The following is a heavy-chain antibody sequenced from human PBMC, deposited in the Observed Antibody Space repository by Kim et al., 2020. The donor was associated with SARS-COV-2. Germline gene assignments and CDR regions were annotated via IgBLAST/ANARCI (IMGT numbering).Heavy chain of an antibody. J-gene: IGHJ6*03. CDR2: FISYGRRT. CDR1: GFTFSTYW. V-gene: IGHV3-74*01. D-gene: IGHD2-2*01. Sequence: GGSLRLSCAASGFTFSTYWMYLVRQAPGKGLVWVSRFISYGRRTDYADSVKGRFTISRDNAKNTLYLQMNSLRAEDTAVYYCVRPSSTSCPCYYMNFWGKGPTVTVSS. CDR3: VRPSSTSCPCYYMNF.